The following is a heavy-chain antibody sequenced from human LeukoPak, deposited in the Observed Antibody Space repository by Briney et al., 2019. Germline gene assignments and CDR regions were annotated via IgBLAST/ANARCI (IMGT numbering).Heavy chain of an antibody. CDR1: GGSISSGSYY. Sequence: SETLSLTCTVSGGSISSGSYYWSWIRQPAGKGREWIGRIYTSGSTNYNPSLKSRVTISVDTSKNQFSLKLSSVTAADTAVYYCARRSVVIIPPFYYYYMDVWGKGTTVTVSS. D-gene: IGHD3-3*01. J-gene: IGHJ6*03. CDR3: ARRSVVIIPPFYYYYMDV. V-gene: IGHV4-61*02. CDR2: IYTSGST.